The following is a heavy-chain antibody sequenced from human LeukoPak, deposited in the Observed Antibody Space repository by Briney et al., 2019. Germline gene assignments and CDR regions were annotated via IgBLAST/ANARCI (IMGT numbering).Heavy chain of an antibody. V-gene: IGHV3-21*01. D-gene: IGHD5-18*01. CDR2: IVSSSSYI. Sequence: CLSYIVSSSSYIHYAGSVRGRFTVSRDNAKNSLYLQMNSPRDEDTAVYYCVAMGYNYFDPWGQGSLVIVSS. CDR3: VAMGYNYFDP. J-gene: IGHJ4*02.